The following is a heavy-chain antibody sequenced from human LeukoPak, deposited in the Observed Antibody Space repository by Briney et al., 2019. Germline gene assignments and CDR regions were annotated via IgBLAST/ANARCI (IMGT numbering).Heavy chain of an antibody. CDR3: AKGSYASGSYVGASDY. CDR2: ISGSGGST. J-gene: IGHJ4*02. V-gene: IGHV3-23*01. CDR1: GFTFRRYV. D-gene: IGHD3-16*01. Sequence: GGCLRLSCADSGFTFRRYVMNWVRQAPGKGLEWGSVISGSGGSTYYADAVKGRFTISRENSKNRLYLEMNSVRAEDTAVYYCAKGSYASGSYVGASDYWGQGTLVTVSS.